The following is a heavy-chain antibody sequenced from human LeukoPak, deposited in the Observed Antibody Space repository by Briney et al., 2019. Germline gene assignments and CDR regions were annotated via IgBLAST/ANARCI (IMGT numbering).Heavy chain of an antibody. J-gene: IGHJ4*02. CDR3: AKDSYDYGGNSEMRSFDY. CDR1: GFTFDDYA. D-gene: IGHD4-23*01. V-gene: IGHV3-9*01. Sequence: PGRSLRLSCVVFGFTFDDYAMHWVRQAPGKGLEWVSGISWNRARIGYADSVKGRFTISRDNAKNSLYLQMNSLRAEDTALYYCAKDSYDYGGNSEMRSFDYWGQGTLVTVSS. CDR2: ISWNRARI.